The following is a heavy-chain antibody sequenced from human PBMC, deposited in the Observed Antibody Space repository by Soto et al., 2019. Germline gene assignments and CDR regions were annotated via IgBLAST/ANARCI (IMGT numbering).Heavy chain of an antibody. CDR2: ISGSDDST. J-gene: IGHJ4*02. CDR1: GFNFNDYG. V-gene: IGHV3-23*01. D-gene: IGHD6-6*01. Sequence: GGSLRLSCAASGFNFNDYGMSWVRQAPGKGLEWVSVISGSDDSTYYADSVKGRFTISRDNSKNTLYLQMNSLRAEDTAVYYCAKRSSSSTFDYWGQGTLVTVSS. CDR3: AKRSSSSTFDY.